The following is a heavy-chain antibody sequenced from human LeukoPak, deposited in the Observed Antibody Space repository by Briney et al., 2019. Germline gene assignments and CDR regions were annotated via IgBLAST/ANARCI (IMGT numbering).Heavy chain of an antibody. V-gene: IGHV4-31*03. CDR2: IYYSGST. D-gene: IGHD3-3*01. J-gene: IGHJ6*03. CDR1: GGSISSGGYY. CDR3: ASIPRFLEWFGYYYYYMDV. Sequence: SQTLSLTCTVSGGSISSGGYYWSWIRQHPGKGLEWIGYIYYSGSTYYNPSLKSRVTISVDRSKNQFSLKLSSVTAADTAVYYCASIPRFLEWFGYYYYYMDVWGKGTTVTVSS.